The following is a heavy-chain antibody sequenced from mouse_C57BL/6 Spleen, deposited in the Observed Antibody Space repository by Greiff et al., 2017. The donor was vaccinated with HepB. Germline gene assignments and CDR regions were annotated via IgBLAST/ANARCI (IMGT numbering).Heavy chain of an antibody. CDR2: ISSGGSNT. CDR1: GFTFSSYG. V-gene: IGHV5-6*01. Sequence: EVQLVESGGDLVKPGGSLKLSCAASGFTFSSYGMSWVRQTPDKRLEWVATISSGGSNTYYPDSVKGRFTISRDNAKNTLYLQMSSLKSEDTAMYYCAGRGYGCSYGYFDYWGKGTTLTVSS. CDR3: AGRGYGCSYGYFDY. J-gene: IGHJ2*01. D-gene: IGHD1-1*01.